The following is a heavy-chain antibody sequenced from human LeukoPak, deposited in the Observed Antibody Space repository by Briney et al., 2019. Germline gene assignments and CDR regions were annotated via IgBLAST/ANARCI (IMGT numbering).Heavy chain of an antibody. V-gene: IGHV4-30-4*07. CDR3: ARRRYDASGYYPSRGRYFDY. CDR1: GGSISSGGYS. Sequence: SETLSLTCAVSGGSISSGGYSWSWIRQPPGKGLEWIGYIYYSGSTYYNPSLKSRVTISVDTSKNQFSLKLSSVTAADTAVYYCARRRYDASGYYPSRGRYFDYWGQGTLATVSS. CDR2: IYYSGST. J-gene: IGHJ4*02. D-gene: IGHD3-22*01.